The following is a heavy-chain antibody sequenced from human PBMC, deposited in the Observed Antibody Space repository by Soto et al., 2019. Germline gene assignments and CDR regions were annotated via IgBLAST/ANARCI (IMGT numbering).Heavy chain of an antibody. CDR1: GGSISSYY. V-gene: IGHV4-4*07. CDR2: IYTSGST. J-gene: IGHJ4*02. Sequence: SETLSLTCTVSGGSISSYYWSWTRQPAGKELEWIGRIYTSGSTSYNPSLKSRVTMSVDTSKSQFSLRLSSVTAADTAVYYCARGLSRSFDYWGPGSLVTVSS. D-gene: IGHD3-10*01. CDR3: ARGLSRSFDY.